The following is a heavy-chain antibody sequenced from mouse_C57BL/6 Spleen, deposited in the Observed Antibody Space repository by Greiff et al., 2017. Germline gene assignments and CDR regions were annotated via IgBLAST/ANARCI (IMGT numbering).Heavy chain of an antibody. CDR2: IWTGGGT. V-gene: IGHV2-9-1*01. CDR1: GFSLTSYA. CDR3: ARMGYGSSYPWYFDV. Sequence: VKVEESGPGLVAPSQSLSITCTVSGFSLTSYAISWVRQPPGKGLERLGVIWTGGGTNYNSALKSRLSISKDNSKSQVFLKMNSLQTDDTARYYCARMGYGSSYPWYFDVWGTGTTVTVSS. D-gene: IGHD1-1*01. J-gene: IGHJ1*03.